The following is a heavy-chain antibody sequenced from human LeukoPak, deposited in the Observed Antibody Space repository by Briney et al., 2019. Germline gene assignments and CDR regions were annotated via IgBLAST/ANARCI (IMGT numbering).Heavy chain of an antibody. CDR1: GYTFTGYY. V-gene: IGHV1-2*02. Sequence: ASVKVSCKASGYTFTGYYMHWVRQAPGQGLEWMGWINPNSGGTNYAQKFQGRVTMTRDTSISTAYMELSRLRSDDTAVYYCARRPYYYDSSGYHSHFDLWGRGTLVTVSS. CDR2: INPNSGGT. J-gene: IGHJ2*01. D-gene: IGHD3-22*01. CDR3: ARRPYYYDSSGYHSHFDL.